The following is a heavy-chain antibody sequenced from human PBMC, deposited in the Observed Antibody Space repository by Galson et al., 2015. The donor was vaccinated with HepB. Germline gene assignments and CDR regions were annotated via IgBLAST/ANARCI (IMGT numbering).Heavy chain of an antibody. CDR2: ISGSGGST. J-gene: IGHJ4*02. D-gene: IGHD5-12*01. CDR3: AKDGLDVDIVATALES. V-gene: IGHV3-23*01. CDR1: GFTFSSYA. Sequence: SLRLSCAASGFTFSSYAMSWVRQAPGKGLEWVSAISGSGGSTYYADSVKGRFTISRDNSKNTLYLQMNSPRAEDTAVYYCAKDGLDVDIVATALESWGQGTLVTVSS.